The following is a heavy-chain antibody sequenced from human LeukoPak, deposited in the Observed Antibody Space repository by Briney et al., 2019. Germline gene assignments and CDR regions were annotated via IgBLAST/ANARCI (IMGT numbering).Heavy chain of an antibody. CDR2: IGTVGDT. CDR3: AREIREAAPGSHYYYGLDV. J-gene: IGHJ6*02. Sequence: QPGGSLRLSCAASGFIFSTYDMHWVRQATGKGLEWVSAIGTVGDTYYADSVKGRFTISRENAKSSLYLQMDSLGAGDTAVYYCAREIREAAPGSHYYYGLDVWGQGTTVTVSS. CDR1: GFIFSTYD. V-gene: IGHV3-13*04. D-gene: IGHD6-13*01.